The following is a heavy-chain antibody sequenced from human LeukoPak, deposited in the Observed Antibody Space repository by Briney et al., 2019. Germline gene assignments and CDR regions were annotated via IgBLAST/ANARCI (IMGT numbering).Heavy chain of an antibody. V-gene: IGHV1-46*01. D-gene: IGHD1-26*01. J-gene: IGHJ4*02. CDR2: INPSGGST. Sequence: VRQAPGQGLEWMGIINPSGGSTSYAQKFQGRVTMTRDTSTSTVYMELSSLRSEDTAVYYCARLGLALRVGATLFDYWGQGTLVTVSS. CDR3: ARLGLALRVGATLFDY.